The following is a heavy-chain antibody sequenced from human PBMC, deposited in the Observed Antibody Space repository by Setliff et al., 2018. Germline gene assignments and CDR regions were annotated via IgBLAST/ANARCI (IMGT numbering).Heavy chain of an antibody. CDR1: GYRLIEVS. V-gene: IGHV1-24*01. CDR2: FDPEDEET. D-gene: IGHD3-3*01. CDR3: ARESTAKNFWGEYSDY. Sequence: ASVNVSCKVSGYRLIEVSMHWVRQAPGKGLEWMGGFDPEDEETIYAQKFQGRVTMTDDTSTDTAYMQLSSLRSEDTAVYYCARESTAKNFWGEYSDYWGQGTLVTVSS. J-gene: IGHJ4*02.